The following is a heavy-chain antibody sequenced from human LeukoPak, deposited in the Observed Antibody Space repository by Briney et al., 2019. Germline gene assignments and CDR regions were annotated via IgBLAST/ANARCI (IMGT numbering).Heavy chain of an antibody. CDR3: ARDSSGWFPYAFDI. CDR1: GYTFTSYA. V-gene: IGHV7-4-1*02. Sequence: GASVKVSCKASGYTFTSYAMNWVRQAPGQGLEWMGWINTNTGNPTYAQGFTGRFVFSLDTSVSTAYLQISSLKAEDTAVYYCARDSSGWFPYAFDIWGQGTMVTVSS. CDR2: INTNTGNP. D-gene: IGHD6-19*01. J-gene: IGHJ3*02.